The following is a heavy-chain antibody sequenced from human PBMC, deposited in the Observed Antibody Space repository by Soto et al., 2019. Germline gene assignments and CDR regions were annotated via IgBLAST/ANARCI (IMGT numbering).Heavy chain of an antibody. V-gene: IGHV4-4*07. CDR2: VSSTGST. CDR3: ARGVPAAGTDWFDP. Sequence: SETLSLTCTVSGGSTSNYYWNWIRQPAEKRLEWIGRVSSTGSTYYNPSLKSRVTMSVDTSKNQVFLNLTSVTAADTAVYYCARGVPAAGTDWFDPWGQGTLVTVSS. CDR1: GGSTSNYY. J-gene: IGHJ5*02. D-gene: IGHD6-13*01.